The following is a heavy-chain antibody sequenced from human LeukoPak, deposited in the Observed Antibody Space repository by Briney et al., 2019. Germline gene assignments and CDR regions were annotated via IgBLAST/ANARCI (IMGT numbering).Heavy chain of an antibody. CDR2: INPNSGGT. Sequence: ASVKVSCKASGYTFTGYYMHWVRQTPGQGLEWMGWINPNSGGTNYAQKFQGRVTMTRDTSISTAYMELSRLRSDNTAVYYCARDEQLWLEYYFDYWGQGTLVTVSS. CDR3: ARDEQLWLEYYFDY. V-gene: IGHV1-2*02. D-gene: IGHD5-18*01. J-gene: IGHJ4*02. CDR1: GYTFTGYY.